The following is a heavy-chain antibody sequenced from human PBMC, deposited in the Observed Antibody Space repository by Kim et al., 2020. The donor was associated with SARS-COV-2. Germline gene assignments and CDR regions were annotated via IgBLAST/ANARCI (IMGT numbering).Heavy chain of an antibody. Sequence: YAEKFQGRVTITADESTSTAYMELSSLRSEDTAVYDCARFVSSGWSQIDYWGQGTLVTVSS. J-gene: IGHJ4*02. D-gene: IGHD6-19*01. CDR3: ARFVSSGWSQIDY. V-gene: IGHV1-69*01.